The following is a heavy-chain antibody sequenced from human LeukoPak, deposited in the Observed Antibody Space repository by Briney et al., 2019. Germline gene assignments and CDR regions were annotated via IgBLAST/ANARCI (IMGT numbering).Heavy chain of an antibody. Sequence: GASVKVSCKASGYTFTSYYMHWVRQAPGQGLEWMGWISPHNGNRDYAQKFKDRVTMTTDTSTNTVYLELRSLRPDDTAMYYCARTGYGSGSDDFDFWGQGTLVTVSS. J-gene: IGHJ4*02. CDR3: ARTGYGSGSDDFDF. CDR2: ISPHNGNR. CDR1: GYTFTSYY. V-gene: IGHV1-18*04. D-gene: IGHD3-10*01.